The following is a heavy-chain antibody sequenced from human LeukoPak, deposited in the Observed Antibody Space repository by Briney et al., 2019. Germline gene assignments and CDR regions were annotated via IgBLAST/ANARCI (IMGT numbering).Heavy chain of an antibody. D-gene: IGHD1-26*01. J-gene: IGHJ3*02. CDR2: ISSSGSTI. CDR3: ARDGRYQRNAFDI. V-gene: IGHV3-11*01. CDR1: GFTFSSYA. Sequence: GSLRLSCAASGFTFSSYAMSWIRQAPGKGLEWVSYISSSGSTIYYADSVKGRFTISRDNAKNSLYLQMNSLRAEDTAVYYCARDGRYQRNAFDIWGQGTMVTVSS.